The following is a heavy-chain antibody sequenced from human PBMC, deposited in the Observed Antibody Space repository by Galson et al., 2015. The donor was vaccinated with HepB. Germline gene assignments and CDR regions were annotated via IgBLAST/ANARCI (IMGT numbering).Heavy chain of an antibody. CDR3: ARITGGPVDY. CDR1: GFTFSSYG. D-gene: IGHD7-27*01. J-gene: IGHJ4*02. CDR2: ISYDGSNK. Sequence: SLRLSCAASGFTFSSYGMHWVRQAPGKGLEWVAVISYDGSNKYYADSVKGRFTISRDNSKNTLYLQMNSLRAEDTAVYYCARITGGPVDYWGQGTLVTVSS. V-gene: IGHV3-30*03.